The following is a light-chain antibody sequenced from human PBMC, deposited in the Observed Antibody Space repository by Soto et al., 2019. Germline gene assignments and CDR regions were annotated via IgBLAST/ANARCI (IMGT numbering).Light chain of an antibody. CDR2: LNSDGRH. CDR1: SGHSTYA. Sequence: QPVLTQSPSASASLGASVKLTCTLSSGHSTYAIAWHQQQPEKGPRYLMNLNSDGRHTKGDGIPDRFSGSSSGTERYLTISCLQSEDEADYYCQTWGTGLLVFGGGTKLTVL. V-gene: IGLV4-69*01. CDR3: QTWGTGLLV. J-gene: IGLJ2*01.